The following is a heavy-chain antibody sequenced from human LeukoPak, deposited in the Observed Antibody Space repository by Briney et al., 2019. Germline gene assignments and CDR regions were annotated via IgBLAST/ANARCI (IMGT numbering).Heavy chain of an antibody. D-gene: IGHD1-26*01. CDR3: ARDHSGSYYGFDP. CDR2: IYYSGST. V-gene: IGHV4-39*07. J-gene: IGHJ5*02. Sequence: SETLSLTCTVSGGSISSSSYYWGWIRQPPGKGLEWIGSIYYSGSTNYNPSLKSRVTISVDTSKNQFSLKLSSVTAADTAVYYCARDHSGSYYGFDPWGQGTLVTVSS. CDR1: GGSISSSSYY.